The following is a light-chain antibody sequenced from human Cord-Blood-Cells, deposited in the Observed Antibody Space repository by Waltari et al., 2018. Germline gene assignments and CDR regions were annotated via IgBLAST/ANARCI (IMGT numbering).Light chain of an antibody. CDR1: QSVLHSSNNKNY. V-gene: IGKV4-1*01. CDR2: WAS. CDR3: QQYYSTPWT. Sequence: DIVITQSPDSLAVSLGERATSNCKSSQSVLHSSNNKNYLAWYQQKPGQPPKLLIYWASTRESGVPDRFSGSGSGTDFTLTISSLQAEDVAVYYCQQYYSTPWTFGQGTKVEIK. J-gene: IGKJ1*01.